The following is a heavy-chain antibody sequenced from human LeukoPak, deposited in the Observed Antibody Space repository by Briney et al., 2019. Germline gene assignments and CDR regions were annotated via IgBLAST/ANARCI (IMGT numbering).Heavy chain of an antibody. V-gene: IGHV4-59*01. CDR2: IYSSGST. J-gene: IGHJ6*03. CDR1: GVSISSYY. D-gene: IGHD3-10*02. Sequence: SETLSLTCTVSGVSISSYYWSWIRQPPGKGLEWIGYIYSSGSTNYNPSLKSRVTISVDTSRNQFPLKLSSVTAADTAMYYCARMFQYYYMDVWGKGTTVTVSS. CDR3: ARMFQYYYMDV.